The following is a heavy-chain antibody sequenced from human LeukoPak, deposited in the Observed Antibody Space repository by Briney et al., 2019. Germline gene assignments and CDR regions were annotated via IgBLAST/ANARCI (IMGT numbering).Heavy chain of an antibody. V-gene: IGHV1-69*04. Sequence: ASVKVSCKASGGTFSSYAISWVRQAPGQGLEWMGRIIPIFGIANYAQKFQGRVTITADKSTSTAYMELSSLRSDDTAVYYCSLSLGDPLTGDPWGQGTLVTVSS. J-gene: IGHJ5*02. CDR2: IIPIFGIA. CDR1: GGTFSSYA. D-gene: IGHD3-16*01. CDR3: SLSLGDPLTGDP.